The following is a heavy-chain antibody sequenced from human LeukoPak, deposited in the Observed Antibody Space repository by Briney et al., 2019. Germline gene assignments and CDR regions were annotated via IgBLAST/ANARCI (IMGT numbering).Heavy chain of an antibody. CDR3: ARSLGYTSNWYLDY. Sequence: ASVKVSCKASGYTFTGYYIHWVRQAPGQGLEWMGWINPNNGGTNYAQKFQGRVTMTRDTSITTAYMELSRLRSDDTAVYYCARSLGYTSNWYLDYWGQGTLVTVSS. V-gene: IGHV1-2*02. J-gene: IGHJ4*02. CDR1: GYTFTGYY. D-gene: IGHD6-13*01. CDR2: INPNNGGT.